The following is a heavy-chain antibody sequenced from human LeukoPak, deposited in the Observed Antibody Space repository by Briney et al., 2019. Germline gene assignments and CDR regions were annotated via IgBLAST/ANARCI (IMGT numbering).Heavy chain of an antibody. J-gene: IGHJ4*02. CDR3: EHRRHLRFLEWKPFDY. V-gene: IGHV2-5*01. D-gene: IGHD3-3*01. CDR1: GFSLSTSGVG. Sequence: ESGPTLVNPTQTLTLTCTFSGFSLSTSGVGVGWIRQPPGKALEGLALIYWNDDNRYSPSLKSRLTITKETYKNQVVLTMTNMDPVDTDTYYCEHRRHLRFLEWKPFDYWGQGTLVTVSS. CDR2: IYWNDDN.